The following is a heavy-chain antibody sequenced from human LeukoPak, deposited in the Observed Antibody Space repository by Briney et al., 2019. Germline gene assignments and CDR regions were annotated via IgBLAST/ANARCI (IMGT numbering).Heavy chain of an antibody. V-gene: IGHV3-48*03. CDR3: AKGRGWEASYYYYYMDV. D-gene: IGHD1-26*01. CDR1: GFTFSSYE. Sequence: GGSLRLSCAASGFTFSSYEMNWVRQGPRQGQEWVSYISSSGSTIYYADSVKGRFTISRDNSKNTLYPQMNSLRAEDTAVYYCAKGRGWEASYYYYYMDVWGKGATVTISS. J-gene: IGHJ6*03. CDR2: ISSSGSTI.